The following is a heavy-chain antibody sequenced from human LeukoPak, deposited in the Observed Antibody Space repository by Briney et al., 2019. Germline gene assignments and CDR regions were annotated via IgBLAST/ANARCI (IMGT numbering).Heavy chain of an antibody. CDR1: GGSISNYY. Sequence: PSETLSLTCTVSGGSISNYYRSWIRQPPGKGLEWMGFIHSNGGANYNASLNSRATISRDTSRSQVSLKLTSVTAADTAVYYCASSNLGSLGQFDPWGQGTLVTVSS. CDR2: IHSNGGA. J-gene: IGHJ5*02. CDR3: ASSNLGSLGQFDP. D-gene: IGHD3-10*01. V-gene: IGHV4-59*01.